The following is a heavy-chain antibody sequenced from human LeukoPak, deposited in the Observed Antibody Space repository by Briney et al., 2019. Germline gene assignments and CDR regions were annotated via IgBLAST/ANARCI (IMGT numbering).Heavy chain of an antibody. Sequence: PSATLSLTCTVSGYSISSGYYWGWVRQPPGKRLEWFGSIHSSGNTYYNPTLKSRVTISVDTSKNQFSLNLTSVTAADTAVYYCARAPLLWGNWFDPLGQGTLVTVSS. J-gene: IGHJ5*02. V-gene: IGHV4-38-2*02. CDR2: IHSSGNT. CDR3: ARAPLLWGNWFDP. CDR1: GYSISSGYY. D-gene: IGHD2-21*01.